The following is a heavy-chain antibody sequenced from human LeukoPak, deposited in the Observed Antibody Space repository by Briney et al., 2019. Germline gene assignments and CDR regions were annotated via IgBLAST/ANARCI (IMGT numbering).Heavy chain of an antibody. V-gene: IGHV1-18*01. Sequence: GASVKLSCKASGYTLTNYGISWVRQAPGQGLEWMGWISTNKGNTKSAQKNQGRVTMTTDTSTSTVHMELRSLRSDDTAVYYCARMSFLKQRTPARPDDAFDIWGQGTMITVSS. J-gene: IGHJ3*02. CDR1: GYTLTNYG. CDR3: ARMSFLKQRTPARPDDAFDI. CDR2: ISTNKGNT. D-gene: IGHD1/OR15-1a*01.